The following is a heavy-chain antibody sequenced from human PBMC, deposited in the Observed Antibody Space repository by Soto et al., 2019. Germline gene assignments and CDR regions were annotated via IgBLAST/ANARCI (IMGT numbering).Heavy chain of an antibody. D-gene: IGHD3-10*01. Sequence: QVQLVQSGAEVKKPGASVKVSCKASGYIFTGYYMHWVRQAPGQGLEWMGWINPNSGGTNYAQKFTGRSTMTRDTAISTAYMERSRVRSDDTAVYYCARGGSLWFGELSVYYYGMDVWGQGTTVTVSS. CDR1: GYIFTGYY. V-gene: IGHV1-2*02. CDR2: INPNSGGT. CDR3: ARGGSLWFGELSVYYYGMDV. J-gene: IGHJ6*02.